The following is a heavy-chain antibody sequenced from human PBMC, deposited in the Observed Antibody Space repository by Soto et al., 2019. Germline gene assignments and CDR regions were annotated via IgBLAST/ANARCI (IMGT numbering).Heavy chain of an antibody. Sequence: QVQLQESGPGLVKPSQTLSLTCTVSGGSISSGGYYWSWIRQRPGKGLEWIGYIYYTGSTYYNPSLKSRVTISVDTSKNQFSLKLSSLTAADTAVYYCARGLYSSSPPFDYWDQGTLVTVSS. CDR3: ARGLYSSSPPFDY. CDR1: GGSISSGGYY. D-gene: IGHD6-13*01. J-gene: IGHJ4*02. V-gene: IGHV4-31*03. CDR2: IYYTGST.